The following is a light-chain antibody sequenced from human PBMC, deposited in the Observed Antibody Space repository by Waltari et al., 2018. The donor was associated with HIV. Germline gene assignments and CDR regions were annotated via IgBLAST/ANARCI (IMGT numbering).Light chain of an antibody. CDR1: SSDVGSFNF. V-gene: IGLV2-14*01. CDR3: SSYRRDSTQV. Sequence: QSALTQPASVSGSPGQSITISCTGSSSDVGSFNFVSWYQQYPGKAPKLVIFEVSKRPSGVSCRFSGSKSGNTASLTISGLQAEDEADYHCSSYRRDSTQVFGGGTKLTVL. J-gene: IGLJ2*01. CDR2: EVS.